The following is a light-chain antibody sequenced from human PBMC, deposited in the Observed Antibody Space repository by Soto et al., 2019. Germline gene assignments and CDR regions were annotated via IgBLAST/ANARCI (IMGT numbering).Light chain of an antibody. J-gene: IGKJ3*01. CDR1: QSVSSSH. Sequence: EIVLTQSPGTLSLSPGERATLSCRASQSVSSSHLAWYQQKPGQAPRLLIYGASSRATGIPDRFTGSGSGTDFTLTISRLEPEDFAVYLCQQYDSSPLTFGPGTKVEIK. CDR3: QQYDSSPLT. CDR2: GAS. V-gene: IGKV3-20*01.